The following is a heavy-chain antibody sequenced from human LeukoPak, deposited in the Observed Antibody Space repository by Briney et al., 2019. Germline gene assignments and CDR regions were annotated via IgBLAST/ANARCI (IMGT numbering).Heavy chain of an antibody. V-gene: IGHV4-31*03. CDR1: GGSISSGGYY. D-gene: IGHD2-15*01. CDR2: IYYSGST. J-gene: IGHJ4*02. CDR3: ARVPRRPMVVYFDY. Sequence: SQTLSLTCTVSGGSISSGGYYWSWIRQHPGKGLGWIGYIYYSGSTYYNPSLKSRVTISVDTSKNQFSLKLSSVTAADTAVYYCARVPRRPMVVYFDYWGQGTLVTVSS.